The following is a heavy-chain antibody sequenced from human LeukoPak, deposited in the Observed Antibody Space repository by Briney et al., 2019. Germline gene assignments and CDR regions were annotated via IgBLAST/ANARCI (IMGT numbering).Heavy chain of an antibody. CDR1: GFAFSRYG. CDR2: ISSSGGST. V-gene: IGHV3-64*05. J-gene: IGHJ4*02. Sequence: AGGSLRLSCSASGFAFSRYGMHWVRQAPGKGLEYVSSISSSGGSTNYADSVKVRFTISRDNSKNTLYVDMSSLRPEDTAVYYCVKDRGGDSVFDYWGQGTLVTVSS. D-gene: IGHD4-23*01. CDR3: VKDRGGDSVFDY.